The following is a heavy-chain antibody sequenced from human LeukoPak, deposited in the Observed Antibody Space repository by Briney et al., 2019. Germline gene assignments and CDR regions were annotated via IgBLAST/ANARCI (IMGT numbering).Heavy chain of an antibody. D-gene: IGHD3-3*01. CDR3: ARSGYSHYDAFDI. Sequence: GGSLRLSCAAPGFTFSSYGMHWVRQAPGKGLEWVAFIRYDGSNYYYADSVKGRFTISRDNSKNTLYLQMNSLRAEDTAVYYCARSGYSHYDAFDIWGQGTMVTVSS. CDR1: GFTFSSYG. V-gene: IGHV3-30*02. CDR2: IRYDGSNY. J-gene: IGHJ3*02.